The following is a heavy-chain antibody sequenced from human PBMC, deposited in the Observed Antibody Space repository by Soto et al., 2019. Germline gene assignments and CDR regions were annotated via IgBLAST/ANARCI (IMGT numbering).Heavy chain of an antibody. CDR1: GYSFTSYW. V-gene: IGHV5-51*01. Sequence: LKISCKGSGYSFTSYWIGWVRQMPGKGLEWMGIIYPGDSDTRYSPSFQGQVTISADKSISTAYLQWSSLKASDTAMYYCARLVGSTSPKATDYGMDVWGQGTTVTVSS. D-gene: IGHD2-2*01. CDR3: ARLVGSTSPKATDYGMDV. CDR2: IYPGDSDT. J-gene: IGHJ6*02.